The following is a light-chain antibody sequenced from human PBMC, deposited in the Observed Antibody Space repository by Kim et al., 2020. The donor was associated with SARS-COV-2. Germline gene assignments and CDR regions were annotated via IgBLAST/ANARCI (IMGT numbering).Light chain of an antibody. CDR3: QQYSSSPLT. J-gene: IGKJ4*01. Sequence: EIVLTQSPGTLSLSPGERATLSCRASQSVSSSYLAWYQQKLGQAPRLLIYGASSRATGIPDRFSGSGSGTDFTLAISRLEPEDFAVYYCQQYSSSPLTFGGGTKVETK. V-gene: IGKV3-20*01. CDR2: GAS. CDR1: QSVSSSY.